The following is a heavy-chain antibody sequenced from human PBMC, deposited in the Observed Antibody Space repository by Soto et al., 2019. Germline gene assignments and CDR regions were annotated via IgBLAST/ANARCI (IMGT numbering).Heavy chain of an antibody. CDR1: GFTFSSYA. J-gene: IGHJ5*02. CDR3: AKAYTYYDFWSGPEGNWFDP. CDR2: ISGSGGST. D-gene: IGHD3-3*01. V-gene: IGHV3-23*01. Sequence: GSLRLSCAASGFTFSSYAMSWVRQAPGKGLEWVSAISGSGGSTYYADSVKGRFTISRDNSKNTLYLQMNSLRAEDTAVYYCAKAYTYYDFWSGPEGNWFDPWGQGTLVTVSS.